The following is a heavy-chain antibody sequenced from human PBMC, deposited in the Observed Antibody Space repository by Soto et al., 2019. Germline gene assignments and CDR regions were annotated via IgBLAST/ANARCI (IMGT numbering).Heavy chain of an antibody. CDR2: IKQDGRET. CDR1: GFTFSNYW. Sequence: EVQLVESGGDLVQPGGSRRLSCTASGFTFSNYWMTWVRQVSGKGLEWVANIKQDGRETYYVDSVRGRFTISRDNAKNSLYLQLNSLRADDTAVYYCVRMSGYNTTLFDHWGQGTLVTVSS. V-gene: IGHV3-7*01. D-gene: IGHD6-25*01. CDR3: VRMSGYNTTLFDH. J-gene: IGHJ4*02.